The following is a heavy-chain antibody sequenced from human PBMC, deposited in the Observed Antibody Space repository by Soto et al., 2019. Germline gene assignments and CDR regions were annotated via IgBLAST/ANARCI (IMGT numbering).Heavy chain of an antibody. Sequence: QVQLVESGGGVVQPGRSLRLSCAASGFTFSSYGMHWVRQAPGKGLEWVAVISYDGSNKYYADSVKGRFTISRDNSKNTLYLQMNSLRAEDTAVYYCAKGQVTVVTPGYFHHWGKGTLVTVSS. CDR3: AKGQVTVVTPGYFHH. CDR1: GFTFSSYG. D-gene: IGHD2-21*02. CDR2: ISYDGSNK. V-gene: IGHV3-30*18. J-gene: IGHJ1*01.